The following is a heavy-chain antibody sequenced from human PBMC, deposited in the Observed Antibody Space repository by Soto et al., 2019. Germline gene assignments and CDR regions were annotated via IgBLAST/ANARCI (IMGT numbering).Heavy chain of an antibody. J-gene: IGHJ4*02. V-gene: IGHV3-48*02. D-gene: IGHD1-26*01. CDR3: ARDPIVGANPYFDY. CDR2: ISSSSSTI. Sequence: GGSLRLSCAASGFTFSSYSMNWVRQAPGKGLEWVSYISSSSSTIYYADSVKGRFTISRDSAKNSLYLQMNSLRDEDTAVYYCARDPIVGANPYFDYWGQGTLVTVSS. CDR1: GFTFSSYS.